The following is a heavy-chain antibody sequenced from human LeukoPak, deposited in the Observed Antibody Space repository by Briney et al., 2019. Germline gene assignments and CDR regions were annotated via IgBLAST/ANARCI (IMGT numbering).Heavy chain of an antibody. CDR2: MKGDGSDK. D-gene: IGHD6-19*01. Sequence: GGSLRLSCVASGFTFSNYWMSWVRQAPGKGLEWVANMKGDGSDKYYVDSVKGRFTISRDNAKNSLYLQMNSLRVEDTALYYCTRTGNLAVAGDYWGQGTLVTISS. J-gene: IGHJ4*02. CDR1: GFTFSNYW. CDR3: TRTGNLAVAGDY. V-gene: IGHV3-7*01.